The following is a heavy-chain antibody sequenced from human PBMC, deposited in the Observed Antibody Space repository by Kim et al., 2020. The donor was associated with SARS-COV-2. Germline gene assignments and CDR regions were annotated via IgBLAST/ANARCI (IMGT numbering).Heavy chain of an antibody. CDR1: GGSISSGGYY. V-gene: IGHV4-31*03. D-gene: IGHD2-2*01. J-gene: IGHJ4*02. CDR2: IYYSGST. Sequence: SETLSLTCTVSGGSISSGGYYWSWIRQHPGKGLEWIGYIYYSGSTYYNPSLKSRVTISVDTSKNQFSLKLSSVTAADTAVYYCARDTLYCSSTSCYPYYFDYWGQGTLVTVSS. CDR3: ARDTLYCSSTSCYPYYFDY.